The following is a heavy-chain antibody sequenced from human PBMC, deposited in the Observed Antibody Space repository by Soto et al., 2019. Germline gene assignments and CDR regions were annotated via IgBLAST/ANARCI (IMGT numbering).Heavy chain of an antibody. CDR2: IYTSGST. CDR1: GGSISSYY. CDR3: ASRGYCSGGSCYSINY. D-gene: IGHD2-15*01. Sequence: KPSETLSLTCTVSGGSISSYYWSWIRQPAGKGLEWIGRIYTSGSTNYNPSLKSRVTMSVDTSKNQFSLKLSSVTAADTAVYYCASRGYCSGGSCYSINYWGQGTLVTVSS. V-gene: IGHV4-4*07. J-gene: IGHJ4*02.